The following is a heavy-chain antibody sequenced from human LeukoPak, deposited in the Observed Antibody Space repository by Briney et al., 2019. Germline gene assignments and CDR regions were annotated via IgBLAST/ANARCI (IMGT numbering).Heavy chain of an antibody. Sequence: SETLSLTCAVYGGSFSGYYWSWIRQPPGKGLEWIGEINHSGSTNYNPSLKSRVTISVDTSKNQFSLKLSSVTATDTAVYYCARGRKIAVAVSWFDPWGQGSL. CDR3: ARGRKIAVAVSWFDP. CDR2: INHSGST. CDR1: GGSFSGYY. D-gene: IGHD6-19*01. V-gene: IGHV4-34*01. J-gene: IGHJ5*02.